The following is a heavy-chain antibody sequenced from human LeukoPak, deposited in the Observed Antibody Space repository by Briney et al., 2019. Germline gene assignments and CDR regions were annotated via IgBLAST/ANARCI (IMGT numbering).Heavy chain of an antibody. CDR1: GGSISSGGYY. Sequence: SETLSLTCAVSGGSISSGGYYWSWIRQPPGKGLEWIGEINHSGSTNYNPSLKSRVTISVDTSKNQFSLKLSSVTAADTAVYYCARCHKDTIYSYGKALTFDPWGQGTLVTVSS. D-gene: IGHD5-18*01. J-gene: IGHJ5*02. CDR3: ARCHKDTIYSYGKALTFDP. CDR2: INHSGST. V-gene: IGHV4-34*01.